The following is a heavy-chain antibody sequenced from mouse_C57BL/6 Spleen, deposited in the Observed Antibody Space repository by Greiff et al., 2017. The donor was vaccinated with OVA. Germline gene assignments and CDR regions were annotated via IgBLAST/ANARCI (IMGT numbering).Heavy chain of an antibody. J-gene: IGHJ1*03. Sequence: QVQLQQPGAELVKPGDSVKMSCKASGYTFTSYWITWVKQRPGQGLEWIGEIYPGSGSTNYNEKFKSKATLTVDTSSSTAYMQLSSLTSEDSAVYYCARREESTGYWYFDVWGTGTTVTVSS. CDR1: GYTFTSYW. CDR3: ARREESTGYWYFDV. CDR2: IYPGSGST. V-gene: IGHV1-55*01. D-gene: IGHD5-1*01.